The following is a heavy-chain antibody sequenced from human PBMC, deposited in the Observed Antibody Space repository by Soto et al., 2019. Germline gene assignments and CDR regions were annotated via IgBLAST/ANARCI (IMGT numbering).Heavy chain of an antibody. D-gene: IGHD1-26*01. CDR3: AREYSNSPEAFDS. J-gene: IGHJ4*02. CDR2: IYYSGST. Sequence: PSDTLSLTCTVSGGSISSGDYYWSWIRQPPGKGLEWIGYIYYSGSTYYNPSLKSRVTISVDTSKNQFSLKLSSVTAADTAVFYCAREYSNSPEAFDSWGQGTLVTVSS. CDR1: GGSISSGDYY. V-gene: IGHV4-30-4*02.